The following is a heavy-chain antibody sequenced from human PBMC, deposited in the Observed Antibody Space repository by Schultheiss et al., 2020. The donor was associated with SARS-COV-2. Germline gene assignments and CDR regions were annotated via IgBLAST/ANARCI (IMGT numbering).Heavy chain of an antibody. CDR2: IYYSGST. Sequence: SETLSLTCTVSGGSISSYYWSWIRQPPGQGLAWLGYIYYSGSTYYNPSLKSRVTISVDTSKNQFSLKLSSVTAADTAVYYCARDRYCRSTSCYTRGYNWFDPWGQGTRGTVAS. D-gene: IGHD2-2*02. V-gene: IGHV4-59*12. CDR3: ARDRYCRSTSCYTRGYNWFDP. CDR1: GGSISSYY. J-gene: IGHJ5*02.